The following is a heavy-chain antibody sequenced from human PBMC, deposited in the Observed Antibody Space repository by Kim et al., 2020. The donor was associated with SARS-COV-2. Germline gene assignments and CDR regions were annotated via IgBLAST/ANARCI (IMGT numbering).Heavy chain of an antibody. CDR3: ARGHPYGSGSYTGGVAPGPAPIYYYYGMDV. D-gene: IGHD3-10*01. V-gene: IGHV1-18*01. CDR2: ISAYNGNT. CDR1: GYTFTSYG. J-gene: IGHJ6*02. Sequence: ASVKVSCKASGYTFTSYGISWVRQAPGQGLEWMGWISAYNGNTNYAQKLQGRVTMTTDTSTSTAYMELRSLRSDDTAVYYCARGHPYGSGSYTGGVAPGPAPIYYYYGMDVWGQGTTVTVSS.